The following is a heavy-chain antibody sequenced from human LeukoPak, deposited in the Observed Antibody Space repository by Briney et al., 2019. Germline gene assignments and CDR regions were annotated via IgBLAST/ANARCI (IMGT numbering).Heavy chain of an antibody. CDR2: INPNSGGT. CDR1: GYTFTGYY. CDR3: ARVGSDYYHGMDV. J-gene: IGHJ6*02. Sequence: GASVKVSCKASGYTFTGYYIHWVRQAPGQGLEWMGRINPNSGGTNYAQKFQGRVTMTRDTSISTAYMELSRLRSDDTAVYYCARVGSDYYHGMDVWGQGTTVTVSS. V-gene: IGHV1-2*06.